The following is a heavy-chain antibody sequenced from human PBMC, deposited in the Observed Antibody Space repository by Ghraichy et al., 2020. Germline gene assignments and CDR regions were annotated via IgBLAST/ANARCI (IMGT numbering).Heavy chain of an antibody. CDR1: GFTFSSYG. CDR2: IWYDGSNK. J-gene: IGHJ3*02. CDR3: AREDLGAFDI. V-gene: IGHV3-33*01. Sequence: GGSLRLSCAASGFTFSSYGMHWVRQAPGKGLEWVAVIWYDGSNKYYADSVKGRFTISRDNSKNTLYLQMKSLRAEETAVYYCAREDLGAFDIWGQGTMVTVSS.